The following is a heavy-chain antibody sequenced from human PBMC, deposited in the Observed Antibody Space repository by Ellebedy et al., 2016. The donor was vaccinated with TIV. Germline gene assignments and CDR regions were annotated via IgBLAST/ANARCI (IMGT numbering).Heavy chain of an antibody. CDR1: GYTFTGNW. J-gene: IGHJ5*02. V-gene: IGHV5-10-1*01. Sequence: GESLKISCKGSGYTFTGNWITWVRQMPGKGLEWIGRIGPSDSYTNYSPSFRGHVTISADNSISTAYLQWSSLKASDTAIYYCARHHYDSASFDPWGQGTLVTVSS. CDR3: ARHHYDSASFDP. CDR2: IGPSDSYT. D-gene: IGHD3-22*01.